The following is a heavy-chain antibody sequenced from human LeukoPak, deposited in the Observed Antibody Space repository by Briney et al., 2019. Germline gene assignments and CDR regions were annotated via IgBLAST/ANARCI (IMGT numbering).Heavy chain of an antibody. J-gene: IGHJ3*02. CDR3: ARKGAVGLLPWAAFDI. D-gene: IGHD3-22*01. CDR2: LNPNSGNT. Sequence: ASVKVSCKASGYSFTNYDINWVRQATGQGLEWMGWLNPNSGNTGYAQKFQGRVTMTRNTSISTAYMELSSLRSEDTAVYYCARKGAVGLLPWAAFDIWGQGTMVTVSS. CDR1: GYSFTNYD. V-gene: IGHV1-8*01.